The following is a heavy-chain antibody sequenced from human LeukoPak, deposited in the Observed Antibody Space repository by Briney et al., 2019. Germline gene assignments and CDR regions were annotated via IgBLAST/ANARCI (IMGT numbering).Heavy chain of an antibody. CDR3: TTAGFDY. V-gene: IGHV3-49*04. CDR2: IRSKAYGGTT. D-gene: IGHD2-21*02. J-gene: IGHJ4*02. CDR1: GFTFGDYA. Sequence: GGSLRLSCTASGFTFGDYAMSWVRQAPGKGLEWVGFIRSKAYGGTTEYAGSVKGRFTISRDDSKSIAYLQMNSLKTEDTAVYYCTTAGFDYWGQGTLVTVSS.